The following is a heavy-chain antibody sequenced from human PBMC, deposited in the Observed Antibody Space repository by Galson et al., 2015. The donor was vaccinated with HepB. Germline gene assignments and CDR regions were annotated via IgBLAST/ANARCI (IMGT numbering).Heavy chain of an antibody. CDR1: GFSSSGYS. Sequence: SLRLSCAASGFSSSGYSMNWVRQAPGKGLEWVSSINSGSSYIYYADSVKGRFTISRDNAKNSLYLQMNSLRAEDTAVCYCARGGGYCSSTSCYYFDYWGQGTLVTVSS. CDR3: ARGGGYCSSTSCYYFDY. V-gene: IGHV3-21*01. J-gene: IGHJ4*02. D-gene: IGHD2-2*01. CDR2: INSGSSYI.